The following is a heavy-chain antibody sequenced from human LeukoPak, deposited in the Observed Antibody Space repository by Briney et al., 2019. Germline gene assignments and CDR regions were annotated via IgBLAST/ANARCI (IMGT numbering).Heavy chain of an antibody. Sequence: GAXXKVSCKASGYTFTGYYMHWVRQAPGQGLEWMGRINPNSGGTNYAQKFQGRVTMTRDSSISTAYMELSRLRSDDTAVYYCARDTVLWFGELPSSFDYWGQGTLVTVSS. D-gene: IGHD3-10*01. V-gene: IGHV1-2*06. CDR2: INPNSGGT. CDR1: GYTFTGYY. CDR3: ARDTVLWFGELPSSFDY. J-gene: IGHJ4*02.